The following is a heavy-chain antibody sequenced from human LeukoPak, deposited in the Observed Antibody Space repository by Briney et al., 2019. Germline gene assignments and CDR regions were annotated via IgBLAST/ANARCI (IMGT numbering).Heavy chain of an antibody. D-gene: IGHD5-12*01. Sequence: PGGSLRLSWVSSGFTFRSYWMSWVRQAPGKGLEWVASIKEDGSEKYYVDSVEGRFTISRDNAKNSLYLQMNSLSANDTAVYYCARGGSPRNDYWGQGTLVIVSS. V-gene: IGHV3-7*03. CDR2: IKEDGSEK. J-gene: IGHJ4*02. CDR1: GFTFRSYW. CDR3: ARGGSPRNDY.